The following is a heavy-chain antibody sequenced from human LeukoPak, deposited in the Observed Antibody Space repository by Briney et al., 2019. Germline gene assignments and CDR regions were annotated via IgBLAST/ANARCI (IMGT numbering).Heavy chain of an antibody. CDR3: ARDHAGLDY. J-gene: IGHJ4*02. V-gene: IGHV6-1*01. D-gene: IGHD2-8*01. CDR1: GDSVSSKNTA. CDR2: TYYRSKWHY. Sequence: SQTLSLTCGISGDSVSSKNTAWNWIRQSPSRGLEWLGRTYYRSKWHYGYAVSVKSRITINPDTSKNQFSLQLNSVTPEDTAVYFCARDHAGLDYWGQGTLVTVSS.